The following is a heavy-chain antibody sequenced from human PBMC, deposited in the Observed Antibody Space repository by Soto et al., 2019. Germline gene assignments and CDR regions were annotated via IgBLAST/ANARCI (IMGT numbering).Heavy chain of an antibody. CDR1: GDSVGNGPYY. V-gene: IGHV4-61*01. Sequence: QVRLQESGPGLVKPSETLSLSCLVSGDSVGNGPYYWSWIRQSPGEGLEWIAYMYYSGSTNVNPSLERRVNISIDMSKNQFFLELRSVTAADAAVYFCARVGSSCHSGGCYYYYGLGVWGQGTTVAISS. J-gene: IGHJ6*02. CDR3: ARVGSSCHSGGCYYYYGLGV. D-gene: IGHD1-26*01. CDR2: MYYSGST.